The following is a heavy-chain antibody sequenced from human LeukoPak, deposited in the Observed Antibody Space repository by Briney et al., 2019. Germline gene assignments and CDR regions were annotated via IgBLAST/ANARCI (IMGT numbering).Heavy chain of an antibody. CDR3: ARGKTTVTVDY. CDR2: ISSSSSYI. CDR1: GFTFSSYS. V-gene: IGHV3-21*01. Sequence: GGSLRLSCAASGFTFSSYSMNWVRQAPGKGLEWVSSISSSSSYIYYADSVKGRFTISRDNAKNSLYLQMNSLRAEDTAVYCCARGKTTVTVDYWGQGTLVTVSS. D-gene: IGHD4-17*01. J-gene: IGHJ4*02.